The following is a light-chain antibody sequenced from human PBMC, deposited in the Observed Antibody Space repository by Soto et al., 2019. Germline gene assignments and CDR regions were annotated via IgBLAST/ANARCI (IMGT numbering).Light chain of an antibody. CDR1: SSDIGAYDY. CDR3: CAYGDSYSFV. Sequence: QSVLTQPRSVSGSPGQSVTISCTGSSSDIGAYDYVSWYQQFPGKAPKVIIYDVRKRPSGVPDRFSGSKSGNAVSLTISGLQAEDEAEYYCCAYGDSYSFVFGHGTKGTVL. J-gene: IGLJ1*01. V-gene: IGLV2-11*01. CDR2: DVR.